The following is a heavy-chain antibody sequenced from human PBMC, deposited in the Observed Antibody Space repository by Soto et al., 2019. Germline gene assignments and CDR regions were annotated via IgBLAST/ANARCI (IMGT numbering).Heavy chain of an antibody. J-gene: IGHJ4*02. V-gene: IGHV3-74*01. CDR3: ARVQGYYFDS. Sequence: GSLRLSCAASGFTFSSYWMHWVRQAPGKGRVWVSRINSAGRSPGYAAYVKGRFTICRDNQKTTLSLELNSLRAASTAVYYCARVQGYYFDSWGQGALAPVSP. CDR2: INSAGRSP. CDR1: GFTFSSYW.